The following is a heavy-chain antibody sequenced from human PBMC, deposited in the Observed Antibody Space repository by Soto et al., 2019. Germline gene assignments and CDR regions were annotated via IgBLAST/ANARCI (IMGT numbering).Heavy chain of an antibody. Sequence: GASVKVSCKAIGYSFTSHYMHWVRQAPGQGLEWMGTIYPGGVNIAYAQKFKVRVTMTKDTSTSTVYMELNSLTSDDTAVYYCARHQSWHDLVWWFDPWS. D-gene: IGHD1-1*01. V-gene: IGHV1-46*03. CDR2: IYPGGVNI. CDR3: ARHQSWHDLVWWFDP. CDR1: GYSFTSHY. J-gene: IGHJ5*02.